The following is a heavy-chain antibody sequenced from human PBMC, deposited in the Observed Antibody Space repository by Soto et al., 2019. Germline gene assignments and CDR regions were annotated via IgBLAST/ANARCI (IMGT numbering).Heavy chain of an antibody. CDR3: TTDWDYYDSKGGPY. J-gene: IGHJ4*02. D-gene: IGHD3-22*01. Sequence: GGSLRLSCAASGFTFSNAWMSWVRQAPGKGLEWVGRIKSKTDGGTTDYAAPVKGRFTISRDDSKNTLYLQMNGLKTEDTAVYYCTTDWDYYDSKGGPYWGQGTLVTVSS. V-gene: IGHV3-15*01. CDR2: IKSKTDGGTT. CDR1: GFTFSNAW.